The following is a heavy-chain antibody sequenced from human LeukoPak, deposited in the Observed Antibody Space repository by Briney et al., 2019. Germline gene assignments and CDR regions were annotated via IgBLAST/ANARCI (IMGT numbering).Heavy chain of an antibody. Sequence: SETLSLTCTVSGGSISSSSYYWGWIRQPPGKGLEWIGSIYYSGSTYYNPSLKSRVTISVDTSKNQFSLKLSSVTAADTAVYYCARDPLTQRGYSGYDQAWGQGTLVTVSS. CDR2: IYYSGST. V-gene: IGHV4-39*07. D-gene: IGHD5-12*01. CDR1: GGSISSSSYY. CDR3: ARDPLTQRGYSGYDQA. J-gene: IGHJ5*02.